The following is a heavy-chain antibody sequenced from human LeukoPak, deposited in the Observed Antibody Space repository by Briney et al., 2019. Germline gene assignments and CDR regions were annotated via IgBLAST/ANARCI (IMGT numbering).Heavy chain of an antibody. D-gene: IGHD6-19*01. J-gene: IGHJ3*02. V-gene: IGHV3-21*01. CDR2: ISSSTSYI. CDR1: EFSSYN. CDR3: ARGRTSGWYAQDAFDI. Sequence: GGSLRLSCAASEFSSYNMNWVRQAPGKGLEWVSSISSSTSYISYADSVKGLFTISRDNAKNSLYLQMNSLRAEDTAVYYCARGRTSGWYAQDAFDIWGQGTMVTVSS.